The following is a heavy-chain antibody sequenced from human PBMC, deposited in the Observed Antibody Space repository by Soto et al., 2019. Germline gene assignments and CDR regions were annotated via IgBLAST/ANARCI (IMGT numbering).Heavy chain of an antibody. CDR2: ISCSGDIT. CDR3: AKGAYWAHYGMDA. D-gene: IGHD2-15*01. J-gene: IGHJ6*04. V-gene: IGHV3-23*01. CDR1: GFTFSGCA. Sequence: EVQLLESGGGLVQPGGSLRLSCAASGFTFSGCALSWVRQAPGKGLEWVSSISCSGDITYYADSVKGRFTISRDNSKNTRSVETNILCVEDTAVNHGAKGAYWAHYGMDAWGKGTTVTVSS.